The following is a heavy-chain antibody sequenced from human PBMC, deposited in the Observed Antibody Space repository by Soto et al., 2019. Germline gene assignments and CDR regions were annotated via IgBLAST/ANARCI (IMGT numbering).Heavy chain of an antibody. CDR1: GYTFTNYD. CDR2: MNPDSANT. V-gene: IGHV1-8*01. J-gene: IGHJ4*02. CDR3: ARAIRDQLLSDY. Sequence: QVQLVQSGAEVKQPGASVKVSCRASGYTFTNYDISWVRQASGQGLEWMGWMNPDSANTGYAQKFQGRVTMTRDTSINTAYMELNSLTSGDTAVYYCARAIRDQLLSDYWGQGTLITVSS. D-gene: IGHD1-26*01.